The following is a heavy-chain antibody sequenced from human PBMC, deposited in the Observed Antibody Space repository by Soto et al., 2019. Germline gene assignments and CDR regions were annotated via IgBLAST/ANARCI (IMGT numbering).Heavy chain of an antibody. Sequence: QVQLQRWGAGLLKPSETLSLTCAVYGGSFSGYYWSWIRQPPGKGLEWIGEINHSGSTNYNPSLKSRVTISVDTSKNQFSLKLSSVTAADTAVYYCATGGYFNGKPFDYWGQGTLVTVSS. V-gene: IGHV4-34*01. CDR1: GGSFSGYY. CDR2: INHSGST. CDR3: ATGGYFNGKPFDY. D-gene: IGHD3-9*01. J-gene: IGHJ4*02.